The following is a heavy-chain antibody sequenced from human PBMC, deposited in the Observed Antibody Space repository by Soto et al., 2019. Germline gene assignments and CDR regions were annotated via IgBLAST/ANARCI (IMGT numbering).Heavy chain of an antibody. CDR3: ARESEVADPDY. D-gene: IGHD6-19*01. J-gene: IGHJ4*02. CDR1: GFTFSSYA. V-gene: IGHV3-30-3*01. CDR2: ISYDGSNK. Sequence: QVQLVESGGGVVQPGRSLRLSCAASGFTFSSYAMHWVRQAPGKGLEWVAVISYDGSNKYYADSVKGRFTISRDNSKNPLYLQMNSLRAEDTAVYYCARESEVADPDYWGQGTLVTVSS.